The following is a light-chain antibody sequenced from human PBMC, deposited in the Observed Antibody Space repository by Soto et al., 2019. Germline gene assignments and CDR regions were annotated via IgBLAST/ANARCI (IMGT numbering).Light chain of an antibody. Sequence: DIKVTQSPSILSASVGARVTITCRATQTINNWLAWYQQKPGRAPNILIYAASTLQSGVPSRFSGSGSGTDFTLTISSLQPEDVATYYCQQLESYPSTLGGGTKVDIK. CDR3: QQLESYPST. CDR2: AAS. V-gene: IGKV1-9*01. J-gene: IGKJ4*01. CDR1: QTINNW.